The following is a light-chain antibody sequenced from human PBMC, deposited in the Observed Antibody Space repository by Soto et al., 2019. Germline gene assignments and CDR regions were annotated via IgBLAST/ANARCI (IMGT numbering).Light chain of an antibody. J-gene: IGKJ1*01. CDR1: LSVSSNY. V-gene: IGKV3-20*01. CDR3: QQYGSSPPWGT. CDR2: GGA. Sequence: EMVLTQSPGTLSLSPGERATLSCRASLSVSSNYIAWYQQKPGQAPRLLIYGGATRATGIADRFSGSGRGSDFTLTIGRLEPEDSAVYFCQQYGSSPPWGTFGQGTKVEIK.